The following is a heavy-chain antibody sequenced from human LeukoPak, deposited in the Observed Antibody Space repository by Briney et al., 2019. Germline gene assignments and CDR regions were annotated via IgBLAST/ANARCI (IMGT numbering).Heavy chain of an antibody. Sequence: GGSLRPSCAASGFTFSNYGMHWVRQAPGKGLEWVAFIRYDGSNKYYADSVKGRFTISRDNSKNTLYLQMNSLRAEDTAVYYCAKFFGYYDILTGYYIFDYWGQGTLVTVSS. CDR1: GFTFSNYG. CDR2: IRYDGSNK. J-gene: IGHJ4*02. D-gene: IGHD3-9*01. CDR3: AKFFGYYDILTGYYIFDY. V-gene: IGHV3-30*02.